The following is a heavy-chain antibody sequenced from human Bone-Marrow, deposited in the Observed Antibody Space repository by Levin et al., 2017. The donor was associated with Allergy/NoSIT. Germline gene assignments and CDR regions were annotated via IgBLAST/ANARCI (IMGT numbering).Heavy chain of an antibody. Sequence: SGPTLVKPTQTLTLTCTFSGFSLTTHGMRVNWIRQPPGKALEWLARIDWDDEKFYSASLKTRLTISKDTSKNQVVLIMTNTDPEDTGTYYCARTSGDIAGAGTNAFDHWGQGTLVIVSS. J-gene: IGHJ4*02. V-gene: IGHV2-70*04. CDR2: IDWDDEK. CDR3: ARTSGDIAGAGTNAFDH. CDR1: GFSLTTHGMR. D-gene: IGHD6-13*01.